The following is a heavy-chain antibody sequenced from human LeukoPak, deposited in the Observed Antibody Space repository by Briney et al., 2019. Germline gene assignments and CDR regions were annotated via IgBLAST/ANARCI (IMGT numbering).Heavy chain of an antibody. Sequence: GGSLRLSCEISEFSFNNYAMYWVRQPQGKGLEWVSGISASGGSTSLSDSVKGRFTISRDNSKDTLFLQMNNVRAEDTAVYFCAKDRFCTSISCSGGTAFDFWGRGTLVTVSS. CDR1: EFSFNNYA. J-gene: IGHJ3*01. D-gene: IGHD2-2*01. CDR3: AKDRFCTSISCSGGTAFDF. V-gene: IGHV3-23*01. CDR2: ISASGGST.